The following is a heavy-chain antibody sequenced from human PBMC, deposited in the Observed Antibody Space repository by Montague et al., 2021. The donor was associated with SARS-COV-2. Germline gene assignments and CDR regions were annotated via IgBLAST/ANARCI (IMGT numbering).Heavy chain of an antibody. CDR3: ERGQVTAFAILSVFPAAGALDP. CDR2: ITHSGNI. J-gene: IGHJ3*01. D-gene: IGHD3-3*01. V-gene: IGHV4-34*01. CDR1: GGSINDYS. Sequence: SETLSLTCDVYGGSINDYSWTWVCLPPGKGLERIGEITHSGNIKSNQYPHHRVTMTVAKSKNQYSLKLTLAHAADTDTYYCERGQVTAFAILSVFPAAGALDPWGRGTTVTVSS.